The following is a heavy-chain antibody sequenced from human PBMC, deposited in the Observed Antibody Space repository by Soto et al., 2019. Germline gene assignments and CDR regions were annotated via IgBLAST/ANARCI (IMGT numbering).Heavy chain of an antibody. V-gene: IGHV4-4*07. CDR3: ARERTYQLSGDDALDV. Sequence: KPSETLSLTCTVSGGSISNYNWNWIRQSAGKGLEWIGRIYSSGTTYYKSSLKSRVTMSVDTFSNQISLKLYSVTAADTAMYYCARERTYQLSGDDALDVWGLGTMVTVSS. D-gene: IGHD2-2*01. CDR2: IYSSGTT. J-gene: IGHJ3*01. CDR1: GGSISNYN.